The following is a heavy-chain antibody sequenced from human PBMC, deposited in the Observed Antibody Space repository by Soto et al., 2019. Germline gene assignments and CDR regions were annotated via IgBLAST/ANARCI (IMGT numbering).Heavy chain of an antibody. J-gene: IGHJ4*02. CDR1: GGSISSYY. CDR3: ARDLKFGQADY. D-gene: IGHD3-10*01. CDR2: IYTSGST. Sequence: PSETLSLTCTVSGGSISSYYWRWIRQPSGKGLEWIGRIYTSGSTNYNPSLKSRVTMSVDTSKNQFSLKLSSVTAADTAVYYCARDLKFGQADYWGQGSQVTVSS. V-gene: IGHV4-4*07.